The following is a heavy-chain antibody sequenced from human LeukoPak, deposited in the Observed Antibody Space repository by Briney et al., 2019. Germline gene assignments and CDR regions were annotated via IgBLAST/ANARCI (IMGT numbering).Heavy chain of an antibody. CDR2: ISGSGDKT. CDR1: GFTFSDYA. Sequence: GGSLRLSCAASGFTFSDYAMSWVRQAPEGGLECVSAISGSGDKTFHADSVKGWFTTSRDNSKNTLSLQMSSLRVEDSAVYFCEKDTSAWWYHRAYMNVWGTGTTVTVSS. D-gene: IGHD2-15*01. J-gene: IGHJ6*03. CDR3: EKDTSAWWYHRAYMNV. V-gene: IGHV3-23*01.